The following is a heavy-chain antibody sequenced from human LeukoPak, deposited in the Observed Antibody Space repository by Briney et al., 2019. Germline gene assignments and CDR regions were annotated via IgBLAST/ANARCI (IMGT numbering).Heavy chain of an antibody. V-gene: IGHV3-30*19. D-gene: IGHD4-11*01. CDR3: ARGIAQTTLNAFDI. Sequence: GGSLRLSCAAPGFTFSSYGMHWVRQAPGKGLEWVAVISYDGTNKNYADSVKGRFTISRDNSKNTVFLQMNSLRAEDTAVYYCARGIAQTTLNAFDIWGQGTLVTVSS. CDR2: ISYDGTNK. J-gene: IGHJ3*02. CDR1: GFTFSSYG.